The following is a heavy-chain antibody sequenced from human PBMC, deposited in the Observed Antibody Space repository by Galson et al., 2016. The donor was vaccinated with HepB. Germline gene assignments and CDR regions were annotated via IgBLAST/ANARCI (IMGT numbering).Heavy chain of an antibody. CDR2: IHNSGAT. V-gene: IGHV4-39*01. CDR1: GGSIDSDRDC. D-gene: IGHD1-1*01. CDR3: ARHGFYFGTGRFDP. Sequence: SETLSLTCTVSGGSIDSDRDCWAWIRQPPGEGLEWIGCIHNSGATYDSPSLKSRVTMSVDTSKNQFSLKLHAATAADTAVYYCARHGFYFGTGRFDPWGQGALVTVSS. J-gene: IGHJ5*02.